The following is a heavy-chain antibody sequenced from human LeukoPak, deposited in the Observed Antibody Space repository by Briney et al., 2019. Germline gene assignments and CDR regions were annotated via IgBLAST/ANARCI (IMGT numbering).Heavy chain of an antibody. Sequence: GGSLRLYFAASGFTFSSYGMHWVRQAPGKGLEWVAFIRYDGSNKYYADSVKGRFTISRDNSKNTLYLQMNSLRAEDTAVYYCAKDTYYDFWSGYGNFDYWGQGTLVTVSS. CDR3: AKDTYYDFWSGYGNFDY. V-gene: IGHV3-30*02. D-gene: IGHD3-3*01. CDR1: GFTFSSYG. J-gene: IGHJ4*02. CDR2: IRYDGSNK.